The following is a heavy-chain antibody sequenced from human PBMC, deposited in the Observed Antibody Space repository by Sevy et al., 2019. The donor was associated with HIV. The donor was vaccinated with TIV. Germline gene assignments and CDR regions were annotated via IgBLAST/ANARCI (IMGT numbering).Heavy chain of an antibody. CDR3: ARALASYYESSGKTYHDAFDI. D-gene: IGHD3-22*01. Sequence: SETLSLTCAVYGGSFSSYYWSWIRQSPGKGLEWIGEINQRGSTNYNPSLESRVTILVDTSKNQFSVNLTSVTAADTFIYYCARALASYYESSGKTYHDAFDIWGRGKKVTVSS. CDR2: INQRGST. CDR1: GGSFSSYY. J-gene: IGHJ3*02. V-gene: IGHV4-34*01.